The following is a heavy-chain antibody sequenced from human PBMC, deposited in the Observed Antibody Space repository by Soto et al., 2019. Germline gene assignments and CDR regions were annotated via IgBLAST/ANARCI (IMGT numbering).Heavy chain of an antibody. J-gene: IGHJ6*02. CDR2: IYYSGST. CDR1: GGSISSGVYY. V-gene: IGHV4-31*03. Sequence: PSETLSLTCTVSGGSISSGVYYWSWIRQHPGKGLEWIGFIYYSGSTYYNPSLKSRVTISVDTSKNQFSLKLSSVAAADTAVYYCAREGAAPYYYYGMDVWGQGTTVTVSS. CDR3: AREGAAPYYYYGMDV. D-gene: IGHD6-6*01.